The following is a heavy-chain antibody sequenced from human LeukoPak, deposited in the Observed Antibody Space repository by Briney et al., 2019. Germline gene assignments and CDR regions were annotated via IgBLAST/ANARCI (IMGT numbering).Heavy chain of an antibody. J-gene: IGHJ4*02. CDR2: IQSGGST. D-gene: IGHD3-16*01. V-gene: IGHV4-39*01. Sequence: SETLSLTCTVSGGSISNKNYLWGWIRQPPGKALEWIASIQSGGSTYSNPSLKSRVTISVDTSKNQFSLKLSSVTAADTAVYYCARRGEMATFDYWGQGTLVTVSS. CDR1: GGSISNKNYL. CDR3: ARRGEMATFDY.